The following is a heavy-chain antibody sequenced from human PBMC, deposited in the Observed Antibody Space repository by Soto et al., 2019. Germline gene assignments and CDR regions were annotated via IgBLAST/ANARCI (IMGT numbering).Heavy chain of an antibody. CDR1: GFTFSSYS. Sequence: GGSLRLSCAASGFTFSSYSMNWVRQAPGKGLEWVSSISSSSSYIYYADSVKGRFTISRDNAKNSLYLQMNSLRAEDTAVYYCARDSVSYYDFWSGPYRPYYYYGMDVWGQGTTVTVSS. D-gene: IGHD3-3*01. V-gene: IGHV3-21*01. CDR2: ISSSSSYI. J-gene: IGHJ6*02. CDR3: ARDSVSYYDFWSGPYRPYYYYGMDV.